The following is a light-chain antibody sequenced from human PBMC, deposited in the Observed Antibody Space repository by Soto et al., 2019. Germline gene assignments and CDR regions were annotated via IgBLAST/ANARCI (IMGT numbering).Light chain of an antibody. J-gene: IGLJ1*01. CDR1: SNDVGHSSF. V-gene: IGLV2-8*01. Sequence: QSALTQPPSASGSPGQSVTISCTGNSNDVGHSSFISWYQQHPGKGPKLIIYEVSKRPSGVPDRFSGSKSGNTASLSVPGLQDEDEADYFCNAQADNGKHVFGTGTKVTVL. CDR2: EVS. CDR3: NAQADNGKHV.